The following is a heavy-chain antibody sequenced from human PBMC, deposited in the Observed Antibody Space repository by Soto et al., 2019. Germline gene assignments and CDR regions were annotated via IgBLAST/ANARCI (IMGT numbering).Heavy chain of an antibody. CDR1: GFSFSSYE. Sequence: PGGSLRLSCAASGFSFSSYEMNWVRQAPGKGLEWISYIGGSGGTKYSADSVKGRFTISRDNAQNSLYLQMNSLRVEDTAVYYCARDRGGGVGQFLFPDGFDLWGQGXMVTVSS. D-gene: IGHD3-10*01. CDR3: ARDRGGGVGQFLFPDGFDL. CDR2: IGGSGGTK. J-gene: IGHJ3*01. V-gene: IGHV3-48*03.